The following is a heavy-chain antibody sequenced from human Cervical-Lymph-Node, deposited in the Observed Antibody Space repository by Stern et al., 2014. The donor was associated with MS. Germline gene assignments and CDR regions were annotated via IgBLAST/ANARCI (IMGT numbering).Heavy chain of an antibody. CDR2: IYSGGKT. Sequence: EVQLVESGGGLIQPGGSLRLSCAASGFTVSTNYMSWVRQAPGEGLEWVSVIYSGGKTNYADSVKGRFTISSDNSKNTPDHHMKSLRADDTAVYYCARAVTGNYLDYWGQGTLVTVSS. V-gene: IGHV3-53*01. CDR3: ARAVTGNYLDY. J-gene: IGHJ4*02. CDR1: GFTVSTNY. D-gene: IGHD6-19*01.